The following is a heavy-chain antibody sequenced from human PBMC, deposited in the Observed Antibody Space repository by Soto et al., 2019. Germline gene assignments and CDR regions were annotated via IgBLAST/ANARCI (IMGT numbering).Heavy chain of an antibody. J-gene: IGHJ4*02. Sequence: EVQLLESGGGLVQPGGSLRLSCAASGFTFSNYAMTWVRQAPGKGLEWVSVITGSGGGTYFVDSVKGRFTISRDNSKNTVYLQMTSLRAEDTAVYYCANRPLTAAGFDYWGQGTLVTVSS. D-gene: IGHD6-13*01. CDR2: ITGSGGGT. V-gene: IGHV3-23*01. CDR3: ANRPLTAAGFDY. CDR1: GFTFSNYA.